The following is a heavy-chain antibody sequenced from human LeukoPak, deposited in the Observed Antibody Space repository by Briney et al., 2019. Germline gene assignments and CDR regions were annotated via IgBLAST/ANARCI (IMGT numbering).Heavy chain of an antibody. Sequence: GGSLRLSYAASGFTFSSYWMNWDRQAPGKGLEWVASINHNGNVNYYVDSVKGRLTISRDNAKNSLYLQMSNLRAEDTAVYFCARGGGLDVWGQGATVTVSS. J-gene: IGHJ6*02. D-gene: IGHD3-16*01. CDR1: GFTFSSYW. CDR2: INHNGNVN. V-gene: IGHV3-7*03. CDR3: ARGGGLDV.